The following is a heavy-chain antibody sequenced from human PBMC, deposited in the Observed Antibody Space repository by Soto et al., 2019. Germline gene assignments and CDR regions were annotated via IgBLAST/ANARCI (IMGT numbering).Heavy chain of an antibody. D-gene: IGHD6-13*01. J-gene: IGHJ6*02. V-gene: IGHV3-33*01. CDR1: GFTFSSYG. Sequence: GGSLRLSCAASGFTFSSYGMHWVRQAPGKGLEWVAVIWYDGSNKYYADSVKGRFTISRDNSKNTLYLQMNSLRAEDTAVYYCARDLRQQLAKPYYYYGMDVWGQGTTVTVSS. CDR3: ARDLRQQLAKPYYYYGMDV. CDR2: IWYDGSNK.